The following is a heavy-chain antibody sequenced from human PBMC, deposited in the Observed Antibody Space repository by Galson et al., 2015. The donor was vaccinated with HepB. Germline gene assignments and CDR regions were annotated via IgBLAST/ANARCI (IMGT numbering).Heavy chain of an antibody. Sequence: SLRLSCAGSGFIFRHHAMAWIRQAPGKGLEWVSGINGRGSTRSYSDAVKGRFSISRDNSKDTVFLQMDNLRVDDTAIYYCARATWRDKEWPIFDSWGQGTLVTVSS. D-gene: IGHD1-1*01. CDR1: GFIFRHHA. V-gene: IGHV3-23*01. CDR2: INGRGSTR. CDR3: ARATWRDKEWPIFDS. J-gene: IGHJ4*02.